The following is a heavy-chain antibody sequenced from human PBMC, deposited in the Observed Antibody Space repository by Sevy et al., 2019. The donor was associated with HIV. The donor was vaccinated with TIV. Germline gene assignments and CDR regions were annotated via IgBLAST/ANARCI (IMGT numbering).Heavy chain of an antibody. CDR1: GGSISSSSYY. D-gene: IGHD3-10*01. Sequence: SETLSLTCTVSGGSISSSSYYWGWIRQPPGKGLEWIGSIYYSGSTYYNPSLKSRVTISVDTSKNQFSLKLSSVTAADTAVYYCARVVGHIGDPGYWGQGTLVTVSS. V-gene: IGHV4-39*01. J-gene: IGHJ4*02. CDR3: ARVVGHIGDPGY. CDR2: IYYSGST.